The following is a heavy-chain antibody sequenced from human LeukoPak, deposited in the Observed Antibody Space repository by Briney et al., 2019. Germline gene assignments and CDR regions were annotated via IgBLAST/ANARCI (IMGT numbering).Heavy chain of an antibody. Sequence: SETLSLTCTVSGGSINTYYWSWIRHPPGKGLEWIGFIFYSGSTNYHRSLKSRVTLSMDTSKNQFSLRLSSVTAADTAVYYCARGALRYFDWLKKDYYYMDVWGKGTTVTISS. J-gene: IGHJ6*03. D-gene: IGHD3-9*01. CDR2: IFYSGST. CDR3: ARGALRYFDWLKKDYYYMDV. CDR1: GGSINTYY. V-gene: IGHV4-59*01.